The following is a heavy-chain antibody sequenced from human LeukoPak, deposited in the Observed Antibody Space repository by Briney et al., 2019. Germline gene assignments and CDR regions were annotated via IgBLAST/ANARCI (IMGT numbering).Heavy chain of an antibody. Sequence: GGFLRLSCAASGFTFNNAWMSWVRQAPGKGLEWVSSISSSSSYIYYADSVKGRFTISRDNAKNTLYLQMNSLKTEDTAVYYCTTAGYYYGSGSLDYWGQGTLVTVSS. CDR1: GFTFNNAW. D-gene: IGHD3-10*01. CDR3: TTAGYYYGSGSLDY. J-gene: IGHJ4*02. CDR2: ISSSSSYI. V-gene: IGHV3-21*03.